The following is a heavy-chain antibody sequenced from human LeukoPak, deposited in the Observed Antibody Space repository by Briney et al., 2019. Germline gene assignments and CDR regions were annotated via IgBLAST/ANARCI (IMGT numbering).Heavy chain of an antibody. CDR3: ARGYYYDSSGYYNYYYYMDV. D-gene: IGHD3-22*01. Sequence: SVKVSCKASGYTFTSYAMHWVRQAPGQRLEWMGGIIPIFGTANYAQKFQGRVTITTDESTSTAYMELSSLRSEDTAVYYCARGYYYDSSGYYNYYYYMDVWGKGTTVTVSS. CDR1: GYTFTSYA. CDR2: IIPIFGTA. V-gene: IGHV1-69*05. J-gene: IGHJ6*03.